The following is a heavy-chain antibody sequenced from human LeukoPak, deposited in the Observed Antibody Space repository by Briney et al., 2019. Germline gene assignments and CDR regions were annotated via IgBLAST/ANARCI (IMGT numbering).Heavy chain of an antibody. Sequence: SETLSLTCTVSGYSISSGYYWGWIRQPPGKGLEWIGSIYHSGSTYYNPSLKSRVTISVDTSKNQFSLKLSSVTAADTTVYYCARDVTYDSSGYYYGVHYWGQGTLVTVSS. V-gene: IGHV4-38-2*02. CDR3: ARDVTYDSSGYYYGVHY. CDR1: GYSISSGYY. D-gene: IGHD3-22*01. J-gene: IGHJ4*02. CDR2: IYHSGST.